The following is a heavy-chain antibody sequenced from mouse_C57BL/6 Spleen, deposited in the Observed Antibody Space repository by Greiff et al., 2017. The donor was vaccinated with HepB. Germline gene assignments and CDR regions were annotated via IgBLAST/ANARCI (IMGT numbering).Heavy chain of an antibody. CDR1: GYAFSSSW. Sequence: QVQLQQSGPELVKPGASVKISCKASGYAFSSSWLNWVKQRPGKGLEWIGRIYPGDGDTNYNGKFKGKATLTADKSSSTAYMHLSSLTSEDSAVYFCARKLITTVRYFDVWGTGTTVTVSS. CDR3: ARKLITTVRYFDV. D-gene: IGHD1-1*01. V-gene: IGHV1-82*01. CDR2: IYPGDGDT. J-gene: IGHJ1*03.